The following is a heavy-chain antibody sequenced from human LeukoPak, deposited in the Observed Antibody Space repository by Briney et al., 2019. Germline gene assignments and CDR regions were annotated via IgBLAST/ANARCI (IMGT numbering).Heavy chain of an antibody. CDR1: GGSFSGYY. CDR2: INHSGST. V-gene: IGHV4-34*01. J-gene: IGHJ5*02. D-gene: IGHD3-16*02. CDR3: ARGRYVWGSYRTLPRSSGSFDL. Sequence: SETLSLTCAVYGGSFSGYYWSWIRQPPGKGLEWVGEINHSGSTNYNPSLKSRVTISVDTSKNQFSLHLSSVTAADTAVYYCARGRYVWGSYRTLPRSSGSFDLWGQGTLVTVSS.